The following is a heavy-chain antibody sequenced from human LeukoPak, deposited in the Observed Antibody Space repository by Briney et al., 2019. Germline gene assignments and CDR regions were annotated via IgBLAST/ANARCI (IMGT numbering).Heavy chain of an antibody. CDR1: GFTFSSYG. J-gene: IGHJ4*02. CDR3: AKGPDSSEDY. D-gene: IGHD3-22*01. CDR2: ISGSGGST. Sequence: GGSLRLSCAASGFTFSSYGMHWVRQAPGKGLEWVSAISGSGGSTYYADSVKGRFTISRDNSKNTLYLQMNSLRAEDTAVYYCAKGPDSSEDYWGQGTLVTVSS. V-gene: IGHV3-23*01.